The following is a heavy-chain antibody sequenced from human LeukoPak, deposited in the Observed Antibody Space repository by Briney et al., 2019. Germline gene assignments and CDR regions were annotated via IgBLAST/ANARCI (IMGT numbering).Heavy chain of an antibody. J-gene: IGHJ4*02. CDR2: IGSTGAYI. V-gene: IGHV3-21*01. CDR3: ARDRWELLRSVDY. CDR1: GFTFSSYA. D-gene: IGHD2-15*01. Sequence: GSLRLSCAASGFTFSSYAMSWVRQAPGKGLEWLSSIGSTGAYIFYADSVKGRFTISRDNAKNSLYLQMNSLRAEDTAIYYCARDRWELLRSVDYWGQGTLVAVSS.